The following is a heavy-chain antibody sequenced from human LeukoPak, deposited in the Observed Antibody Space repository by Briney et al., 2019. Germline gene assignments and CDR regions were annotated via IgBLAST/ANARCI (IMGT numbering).Heavy chain of an antibody. CDR1: GGTFSSYA. D-gene: IGHD1-1*01. Sequence: ASVKVSCKASGGTFSSYAISWVRQAPGQGLEWMGWINPNSGGTSYVQKFQGWVTMTRDTSISTAYTELNSLRSNDTAVYYCARGEERNFYYYYGMDVWGQGTTVTVSS. J-gene: IGHJ6*02. V-gene: IGHV1-2*04. CDR3: ARGEERNFYYYYGMDV. CDR2: INPNSGGT.